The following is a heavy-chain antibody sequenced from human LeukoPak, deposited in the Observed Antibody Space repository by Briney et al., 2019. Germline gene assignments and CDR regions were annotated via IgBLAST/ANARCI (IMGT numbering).Heavy chain of an antibody. D-gene: IGHD3-22*01. V-gene: IGHV3-30*02. CDR2: IRYDGSNK. Sequence: PGGSLRLSCAASGFTFSSYGMHWVRQAPGKGLEWVAFIRYDGSNKYYADSVKGRFTISRDNSKNTLYLQMNSLRAEDTAVYYCARDFDYYDSSGPSWGYYFDYWGQGTLVTVSS. J-gene: IGHJ4*02. CDR3: ARDFDYYDSSGPSWGYYFDY. CDR1: GFTFSSYG.